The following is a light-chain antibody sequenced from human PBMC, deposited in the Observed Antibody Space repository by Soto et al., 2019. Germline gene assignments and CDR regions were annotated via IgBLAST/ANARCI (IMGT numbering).Light chain of an antibody. J-gene: IGLJ3*02. Sequence: QSVLTQPPSASGTPGQSVTISCSGTTSNIGKNTVNWYQKLPGTAPKLLIYKNDQRPSGVPDRFSGSKSGTSASLAVSGLPSEDEAEYYCAAWDDNLGGLVLFGGGTKLTVL. CDR2: KND. CDR3: AAWDDNLGGLVL. V-gene: IGLV1-44*01. CDR1: TSNIGKNT.